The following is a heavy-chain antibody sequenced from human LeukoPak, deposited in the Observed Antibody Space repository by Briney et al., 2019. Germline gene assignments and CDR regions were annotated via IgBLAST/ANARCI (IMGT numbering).Heavy chain of an antibody. J-gene: IGHJ5*02. V-gene: IGHV3-23*01. Sequence: PGGSLRLSCAASGFTFSSYAMSWVRQAPGKGLGWVSAISGSGGSTYYADSVKGRFTISRDNSKNTLYLQMNSLRDEDTAVYYCAKDRSGLKWLFEPWGQGTLVTVSS. CDR2: ISGSGGST. CDR3: AKDRSGLKWLFEP. CDR1: GFTFSSYA. D-gene: IGHD3-22*01.